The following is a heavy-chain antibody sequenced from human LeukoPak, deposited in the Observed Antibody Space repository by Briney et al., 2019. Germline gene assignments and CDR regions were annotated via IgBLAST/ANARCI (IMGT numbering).Heavy chain of an antibody. CDR1: RLNFSSDD. CDR3: ATDIWGTGPDVFDV. CDR2: ISSSGGII. J-gene: IGHJ3*01. D-gene: IGHD1-1*01. V-gene: IGHV3-48*03. Sequence: GGSLRPSCAASRLNFSSDDMNWVRQAPGKGLEWVSYISSSGGIIYYADSVKGRFTISRDNAKNSLYLQMNSLRVEDTAVYYCATDIWGTGPDVFDVWGQGTMVTVSS.